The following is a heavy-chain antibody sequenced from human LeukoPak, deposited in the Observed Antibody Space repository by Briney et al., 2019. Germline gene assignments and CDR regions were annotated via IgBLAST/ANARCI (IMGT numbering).Heavy chain of an antibody. V-gene: IGHV4-59*01. CDR2: IYYSGAT. CDR1: GGSISTYY. CDR3: ARGVYIAAAQYGL. Sequence: PSETLSLTCTVSGGSISTYYWNWIRQPPGKGLEWIGYIYYSGATNYNPSLKSLVTISVDTSKNQFSLKLSSVTAADTAVYYCARGVYIAAAQYGLWGQGTLVTVSS. J-gene: IGHJ4*02. D-gene: IGHD6-13*01.